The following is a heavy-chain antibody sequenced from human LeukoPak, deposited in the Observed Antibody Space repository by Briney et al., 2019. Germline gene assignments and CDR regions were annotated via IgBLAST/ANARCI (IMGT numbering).Heavy chain of an antibody. V-gene: IGHV1-18*01. CDR3: ARDFGDSGSPQGLDY. J-gene: IGHJ4*02. CDR1: GYTFTSYG. CDR2: ISAYSNNT. D-gene: IGHD6-6*01. Sequence: ASVKVSYKASGYTFTSYGISWVRQAPGQGLEWMGWISAYSNNTNSAQKLQGRVTMTTDTSTSTAYMELRSLRSDDTAVYYCARDFGDSGSPQGLDYWGQGALVTVSS.